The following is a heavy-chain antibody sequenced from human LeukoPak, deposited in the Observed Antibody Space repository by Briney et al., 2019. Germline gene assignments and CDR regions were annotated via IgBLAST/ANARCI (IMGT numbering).Heavy chain of an antibody. J-gene: IGHJ5*02. CDR3: ARVAIAAAGTRRGNWFDP. CDR1: GYTFTGYY. V-gene: IGHV1-2*02. Sequence: APVKVSCKASGYTFTGYYMHWVRQAPGQGLEWMGLINPNSGGTNYARKFQGRVTMTRDTSISTAYMELSRLRSDDTAVYYCARVAIAAAGTRRGNWFDPWGQGTLVTVSS. D-gene: IGHD6-13*01. CDR2: INPNSGGT.